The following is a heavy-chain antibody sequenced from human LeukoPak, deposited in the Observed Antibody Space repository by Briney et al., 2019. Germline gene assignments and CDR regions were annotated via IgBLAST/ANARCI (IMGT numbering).Heavy chain of an antibody. J-gene: IGHJ4*02. CDR3: ARAPDYGGNSGNY. Sequence: GASVKVSSKASGGTFTSYAISWVRQAPGQGLEWMGGIIPIFGTANYAQKFQGRVTITADESTSTAYMELSSLRSEDTAVYYCARAPDYGGNSGNYWGQGTLVTVSS. D-gene: IGHD4-23*01. CDR1: GGTFTSYA. V-gene: IGHV1-69*13. CDR2: IIPIFGTA.